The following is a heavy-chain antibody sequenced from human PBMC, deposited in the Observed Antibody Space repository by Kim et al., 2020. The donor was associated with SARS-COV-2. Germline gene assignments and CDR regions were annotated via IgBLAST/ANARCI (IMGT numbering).Heavy chain of an antibody. J-gene: IGHJ5*02. CDR1: GGSISSSSYF. Sequence: SETLYLTCTVSGGSISSSSYFWGWIRQPPGKGLEWIGSIYYSGSTYYNPSLKSRVTISVDTSKNQFSLKLSSVTAADTAVYYCARREDVGYCSSTSCVPRGWFDPWGQGTLVTVSS. CDR2: IYYSGST. CDR3: ARREDVGYCSSTSCVPRGWFDP. V-gene: IGHV4-39*01. D-gene: IGHD2-2*01.